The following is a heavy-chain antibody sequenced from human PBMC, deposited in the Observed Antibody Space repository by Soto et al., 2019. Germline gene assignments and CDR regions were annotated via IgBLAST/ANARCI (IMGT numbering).Heavy chain of an antibody. CDR2: INHSGST. D-gene: IGHD3-16*02. V-gene: IGHV4-34*01. CDR3: ARSYVWASYHRYFDY. J-gene: IGHJ4*02. CDR1: VGSFSDYY. Sequence: PSETLSLTCAVYVGSFSDYYWTWIRQPPGKELEWIGEINHSGSTNYNPSLKSRVTISLDTSKNQFSPKLSSVTAADTAMYYCARSYVWASYHRYFDYWGQGSQVTVSS.